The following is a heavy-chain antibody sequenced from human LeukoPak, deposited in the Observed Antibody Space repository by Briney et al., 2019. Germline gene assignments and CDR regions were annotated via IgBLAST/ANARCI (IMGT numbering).Heavy chain of an antibody. D-gene: IGHD5-12*01. CDR3: ARDGVGGYSGYDLGEEVATLYYYGMDV. V-gene: IGHV3-48*03. CDR1: GFTFSSYE. CDR2: ISSSGSTI. J-gene: IGHJ6*04. Sequence: GGSLRLSCAASGFTFSSYERNWVRQAPGKGLEWVSYISSSGSTIYYADSVKGRFTISRDNAKNSLYLQMNSLRAEDTAVYYCARDGVGGYSGYDLGEEVATLYYYGMDVWGKGTTVTVSS.